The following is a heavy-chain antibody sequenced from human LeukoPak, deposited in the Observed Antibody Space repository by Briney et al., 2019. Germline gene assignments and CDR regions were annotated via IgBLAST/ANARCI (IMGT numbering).Heavy chain of an antibody. D-gene: IGHD2-15*01. CDR3: ARVPRGYCSGGSCYTPGYFQH. J-gene: IGHJ1*01. V-gene: IGHV1-2*02. CDR2: INPNSGGT. CDR1: GYTFTGYY. Sequence: ASVKVSCKASGYTFTGYYMHWVRQAPGQGLEWMGWINPNSGGTNYAQKFQGRVTTTRDTSISTAYMELSRLRSDDTAVYYCARVPRGYCSGGSCYTPGYFQHWGQGTLVTVSS.